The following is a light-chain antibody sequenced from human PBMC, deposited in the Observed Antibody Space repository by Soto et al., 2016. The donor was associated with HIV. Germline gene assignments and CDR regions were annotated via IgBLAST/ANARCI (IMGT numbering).Light chain of an antibody. CDR1: QDIGTY. Sequence: AIRMTQSPSSFSASTGDRVTVTCRASQDIGTYLAWYQQKPGQAPNLLISGASTLQSGVPSRFSGSGSGTDFTFTISSLQPEDFATYYCQQANNFPWTFGQGTKGEIK. CDR3: QQANNFPWT. J-gene: IGKJ1*01. V-gene: IGKV1-8*01. CDR2: GAS.